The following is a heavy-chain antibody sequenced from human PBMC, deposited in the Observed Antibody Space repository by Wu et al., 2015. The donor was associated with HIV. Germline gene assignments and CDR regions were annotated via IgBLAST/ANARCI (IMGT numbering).Heavy chain of an antibody. CDR3: ARQYSSTWRYYYYYMDV. D-gene: IGHD6-13*01. V-gene: IGHV1-18*01. Sequence: QVQLVQSGAEVKKPGASVKVSCQASGHTLSSYGISWVRQAPGQGFEWMGWISTYNGNTNYAQKLQGRVTMTTDTSTSTAYMELRSLRSDDTAVYYCARQYSSTWRYYYYYMDVWGKGTTVTVSS. CDR1: GHTLSSYG. CDR2: ISTYNGNT. J-gene: IGHJ6*03.